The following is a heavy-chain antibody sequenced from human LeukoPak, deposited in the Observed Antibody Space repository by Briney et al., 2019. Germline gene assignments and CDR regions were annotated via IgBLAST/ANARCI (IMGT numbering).Heavy chain of an antibody. CDR1: GFTFSSYA. J-gene: IGHJ3*02. CDR2: ISYDGSNK. D-gene: IGHD5-18*01. Sequence: GRSLRLSCAASGFTFSSYAMHWVRQASGKGLEWVAVISYDGSNKYYADSVKGRFTISRDNSKNTLYLQMNSLRAEDTAVYYCAREGYSYGEDAFDIWGQGTMVTVSS. V-gene: IGHV3-30-3*01. CDR3: AREGYSYGEDAFDI.